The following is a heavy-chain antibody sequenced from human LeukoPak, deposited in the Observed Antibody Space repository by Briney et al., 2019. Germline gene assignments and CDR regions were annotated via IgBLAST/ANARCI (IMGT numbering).Heavy chain of an antibody. J-gene: IGHJ6*03. CDR3: ARANYYYMDV. Sequence: TLSLTCTVSGGSISSGSYYWSWIRQPAGKGLEWIGRIYTSGSTNYNPSLRSRVTISVDTSKNQFSLKLSSVTAADTAVYYCARANYYYMDVWGKGTTVTVSS. CDR1: GGSISSGSYY. V-gene: IGHV4-61*02. CDR2: IYTSGST.